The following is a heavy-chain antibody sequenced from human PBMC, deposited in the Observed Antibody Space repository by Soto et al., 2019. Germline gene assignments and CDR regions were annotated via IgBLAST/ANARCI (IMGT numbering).Heavy chain of an antibody. V-gene: IGHV4-59*01. CDR2: AYSLGRP. Sequence: SWTLSLTCSVSVGSLSPYYWNWMRQPPGKKLQWIGYAYSLGRPNYTPSLKRRVTMSLDTSKNQCSLELTSVTAADTAVYYCARGGRVASSIMFDPWGQGIRVTVSS. CDR3: ARGGRVASSIMFDP. J-gene: IGHJ5*02. CDR1: VGSLSPYY. D-gene: IGHD6-6*01.